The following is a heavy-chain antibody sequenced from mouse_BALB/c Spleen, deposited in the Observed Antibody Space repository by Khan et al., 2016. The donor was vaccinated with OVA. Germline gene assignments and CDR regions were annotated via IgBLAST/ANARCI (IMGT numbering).Heavy chain of an antibody. CDR3: ARGRYGNWYFDV. CDR1: GYSFTSYW. J-gene: IGHJ1*01. D-gene: IGHD2-1*01. V-gene: IGHV1-87*01. CDR2: IYPGDGDT. Sequence: QVQLQQSGAELARPWASVKLSCKASGYSFTSYWMQWVKQRPGQGLEWIGAIYPGDGDTSYTQKFKGKATLTADNSSSTAYTLLSSLASEDSAIYYCARGRYGNWYFDVWGAGTTVTVSS.